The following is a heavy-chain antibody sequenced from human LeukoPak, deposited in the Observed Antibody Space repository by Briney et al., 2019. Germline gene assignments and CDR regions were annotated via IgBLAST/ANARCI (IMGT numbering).Heavy chain of an antibody. CDR3: ARVSNDYGDYTNWFDP. CDR1: GGSISSYY. D-gene: IGHD4-17*01. V-gene: IGHV4-59*01. J-gene: IGHJ5*02. Sequence: SETLSLTRTVSGGSISSYYWSWIRQPPGKGLEWIGYIYYSGSTNYNPSLKSRVTISVDTSKNQFSLKLSSVTAADTAVYYCARVSNDYGDYTNWFDPWGQGTLVTVSS. CDR2: IYYSGST.